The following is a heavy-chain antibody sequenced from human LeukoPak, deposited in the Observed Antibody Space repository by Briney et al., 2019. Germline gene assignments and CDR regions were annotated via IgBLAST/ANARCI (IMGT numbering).Heavy chain of an antibody. J-gene: IGHJ3*02. V-gene: IGHV4-59*01. Sequence: KPSETLSLTCTVSGGSLSGDYWNWIRQPPGKGLEWIGYIYYTGTTDYSPSHKSRVTISLDMSKNQFSLKLRSVTAADTAVYYCARTNAFGNRGQGTMVTVSS. CDR2: IYYTGTT. CDR3: ARTNAFGN. CDR1: GGSLSGDY.